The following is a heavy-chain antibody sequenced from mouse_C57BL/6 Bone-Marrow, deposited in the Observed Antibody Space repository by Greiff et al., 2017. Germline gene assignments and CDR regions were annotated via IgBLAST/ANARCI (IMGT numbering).Heavy chain of an antibody. J-gene: IGHJ4*01. CDR2: IAPSDSYT. CDR1: GYTFTSYW. V-gene: IGHV1-59*01. Sequence: QVQLQQPGAELVRPGTSVKLSCKASGYTFTSYWMHWVKQRPGQGLEWIGVIAPSDSYTNYNQTFKGKATMTVDTSSSTDDLQLSSLTSEDSAGYYGARSRVTNYYAMDFWGQGTSVTVSS. CDR3: ARSRVTNYYAMDF. D-gene: IGHD2-2*01.